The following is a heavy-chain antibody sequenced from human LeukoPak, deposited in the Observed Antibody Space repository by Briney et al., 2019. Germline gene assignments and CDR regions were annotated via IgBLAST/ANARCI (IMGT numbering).Heavy chain of an antibody. Sequence: GGSLRLSCAASGFSVSSDYMTWVRQAPGKGLEWVSVIYSGGSTYYADSVKGRFTISRDNSKNTLYLQMNNVRVEDTAVYFCARYHTALNYWGQGTLVTASS. V-gene: IGHV3-53*01. CDR3: ARYHTALNY. D-gene: IGHD5-18*01. J-gene: IGHJ4*02. CDR2: IYSGGST. CDR1: GFSVSSDY.